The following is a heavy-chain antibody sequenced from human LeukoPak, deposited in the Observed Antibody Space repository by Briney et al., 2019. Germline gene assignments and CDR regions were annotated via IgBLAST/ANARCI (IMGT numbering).Heavy chain of an antibody. CDR2: ISSSSSTI. CDR1: GSTFSTYS. D-gene: IGHD4-17*01. CDR3: ARPSYGDYEVFDY. V-gene: IGHV3-48*01. Sequence: GGSLRLSCAASGSTFSTYSMNWVRQAPGKGLEWVSYISSSSSTIYYADSVKGRFTISRDNAKSSLFLQMNSLRAEDTAVYYCARPSYGDYEVFDYWGQGTLVTVSS. J-gene: IGHJ4*02.